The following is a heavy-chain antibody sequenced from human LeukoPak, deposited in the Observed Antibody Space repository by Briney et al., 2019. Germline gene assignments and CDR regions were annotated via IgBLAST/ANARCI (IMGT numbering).Heavy chain of an antibody. CDR3: AKDRNYYYDSSAYDY. J-gene: IGHJ4*02. D-gene: IGHD3-22*01. V-gene: IGHV3-21*01. CDR1: GFTFSSYS. Sequence: PGGSLRLSCAASGFTFSSYSMNWVRQAPGKGLEWVSSISSSSSYIYYADSVKGRFTISRDNAKNSLYLQMNSLRAEDTAVYYCAKDRNYYYDSSAYDYWGQGTLVTVSS. CDR2: ISSSSSYI.